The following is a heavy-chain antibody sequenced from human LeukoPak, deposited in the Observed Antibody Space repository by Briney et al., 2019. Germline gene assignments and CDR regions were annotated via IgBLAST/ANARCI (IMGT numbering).Heavy chain of an antibody. D-gene: IGHD3-10*01. CDR3: AKDRRTMVRGVISGFDY. V-gene: IGHV3-23*01. Sequence: GGSLRLSCAASGFTFSSYAMSWVRQAPGKGLEWVSAISGSGGSTYYADSVKGRFTISRDNSKSTLYLQMNSLRAEDTAVYYCAKDRRTMVRGVISGFDYWGQGTLVTVSS. J-gene: IGHJ4*02. CDR1: GFTFSSYA. CDR2: ISGSGGST.